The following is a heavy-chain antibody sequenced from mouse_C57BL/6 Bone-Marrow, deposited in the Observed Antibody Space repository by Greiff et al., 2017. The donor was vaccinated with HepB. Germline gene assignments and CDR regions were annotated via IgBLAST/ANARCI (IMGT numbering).Heavy chain of an antibody. CDR1: GFTFSSYA. CDR2: ISSGGDYI. V-gene: IGHV5-9-1*02. CDR3: TREDTPYYVDY. Sequence: EVHLVESGEGLVKPGGSLKLSCAASGFTFSSYAMSWVRQTPEKRLEWVAYISSGGDYIYYADTVKGRFTISRDNARNTLYLQMSSLKSEDTAMYYCTREDTPYYVDYWGQGTTLTVSS. D-gene: IGHD5-1-1*01. J-gene: IGHJ2*01.